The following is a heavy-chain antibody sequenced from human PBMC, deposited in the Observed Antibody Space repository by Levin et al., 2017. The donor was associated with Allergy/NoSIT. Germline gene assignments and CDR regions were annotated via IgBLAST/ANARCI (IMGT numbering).Heavy chain of an antibody. CDR1: GFIFSTYW. Sequence: GGSLRLSCAASGFIFSTYWMTWVRQAPGKGLEWVANIKQDGSEKDYVDSVKGRFTISRDNAKNSLYLQMNSLRVEDTAVYYCARRGYSTFDYWGQGTLVTVSS. D-gene: IGHD1-26*01. J-gene: IGHJ4*02. V-gene: IGHV3-7*01. CDR2: IKQDGSEK. CDR3: ARRGYSTFDY.